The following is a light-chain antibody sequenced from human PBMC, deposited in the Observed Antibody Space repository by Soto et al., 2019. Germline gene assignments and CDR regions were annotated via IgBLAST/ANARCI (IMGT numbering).Light chain of an antibody. V-gene: IGKV1-13*02. Sequence: AIQLTQSPSSLSASVGDRVTITCRASQGISSALAWYQQKPGKAPKFLIYDASSLESRVPSRFSGSGSGTDFTLTISSLQPEDFATYYCQQFNSYPITFGQGTRLEIK. CDR1: QGISSA. CDR3: QQFNSYPIT. J-gene: IGKJ5*01. CDR2: DAS.